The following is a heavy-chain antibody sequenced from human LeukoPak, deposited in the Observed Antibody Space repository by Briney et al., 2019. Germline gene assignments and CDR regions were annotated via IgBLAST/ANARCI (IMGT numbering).Heavy chain of an antibody. J-gene: IGHJ5*02. CDR1: GYTFTGYY. CDR3: ARGRFGEWDNWFDP. V-gene: IGHV1-2*02. CDR2: INPNSGAT. D-gene: IGHD3-10*01. Sequence: ASVKVSCKSSGYTFTGYYIHWVRQAPGQGLEWMAWINPNSGATNYAQKFQGRVSMTRDTSISTACMALSRLTSADTAVYFCARGRFGEWDNWFDPWGQGTLVTVSS.